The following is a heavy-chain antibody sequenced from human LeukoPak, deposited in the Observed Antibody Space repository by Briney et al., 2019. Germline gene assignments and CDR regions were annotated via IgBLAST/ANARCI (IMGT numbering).Heavy chain of an antibody. CDR3: ASRAVADTFDY. J-gene: IGHJ4*02. D-gene: IGHD6-19*01. Sequence: SETLSLTXAVSGYSISSGYYWGWIRQPPGKGLEWIGSIYHSGSTYYNPSLKSRVTISVDTSKNQFSLKLSSVTAADRAVYYCASRAVADTFDYWGQGTLVTVSS. CDR2: IYHSGST. CDR1: GYSISSGYY. V-gene: IGHV4-38-2*01.